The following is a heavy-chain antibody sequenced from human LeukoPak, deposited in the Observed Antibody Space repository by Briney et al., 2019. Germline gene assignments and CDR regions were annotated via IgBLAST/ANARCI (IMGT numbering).Heavy chain of an antibody. V-gene: IGHV1-2*02. D-gene: IGHD2-15*01. J-gene: IGHJ5*02. CDR1: GYTFTGYY. CDR2: INPNSGGT. CDR3: ARGPLYCSGGSCTDWFDP. Sequence: ASVKVSCKASGYTFTGYYMHWVRQAPGQGLEWMVWINPNSGGTNYAQKFQGRVTMTRDTSISTAYMELSRLRSDDTAVYYCARGPLYCSGGSCTDWFDPWGQGTLVTVSS.